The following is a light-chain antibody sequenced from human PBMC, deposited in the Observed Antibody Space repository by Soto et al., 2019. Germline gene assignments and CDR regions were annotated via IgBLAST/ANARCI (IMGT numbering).Light chain of an antibody. CDR2: TAS. CDR1: QNISIY. V-gene: IGKV1-39*01. CDR3: QQSYSTLVT. Sequence: DIQMTQSPSSLSASVGDRVTISCRASQNISIYLNWYQQKPGKAPKLLIYTASSLEGGVPSRISGSGSWTDFTLTISSLQPEDSATYYCQQSYSTLVTFGPGTKVDVK. J-gene: IGKJ3*01.